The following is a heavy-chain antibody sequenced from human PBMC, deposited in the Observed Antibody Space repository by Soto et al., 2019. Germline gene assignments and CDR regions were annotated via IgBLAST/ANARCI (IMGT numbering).Heavy chain of an antibody. Sequence: PRGSLLLSCVTSGFTFSSYSMNWVRQAPGKGLEWVSSISSSSSYIYYADSVKGRFTISRDNAKNSLYLQMNSLRAEDTAVYYCERIGGNGYWGQGTMVTVSS. CDR1: GFTFSSYS. J-gene: IGHJ4*02. CDR2: ISSSSSYI. CDR3: ERIGGNGY. D-gene: IGHD2-15*01. V-gene: IGHV3-21*01.